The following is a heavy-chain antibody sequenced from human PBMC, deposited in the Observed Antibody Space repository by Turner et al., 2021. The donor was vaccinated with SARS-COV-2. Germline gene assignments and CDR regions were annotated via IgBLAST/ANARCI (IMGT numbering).Heavy chain of an antibody. D-gene: IGHD6-19*01. CDR1: GFTFHNHW. CDR2: IKQDGSET. CDR3: ARGSGWVADY. Sequence: EVQLAESGGGLVQPGGSLRLSCAASGFTFHNHWMNWVRQAPGKGLEWGAIIKQDGSETLYVDSVKGRFTISRDNAKNSLYLQMNSLRAEDTAIYYCARGSGWVADYWGQGTLVTVSS. V-gene: IGHV3-7*01. J-gene: IGHJ4*02.